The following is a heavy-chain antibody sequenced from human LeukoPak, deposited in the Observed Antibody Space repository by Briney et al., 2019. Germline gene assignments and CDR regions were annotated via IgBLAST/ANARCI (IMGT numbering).Heavy chain of an antibody. CDR3: ARCLAASGASYFDY. Sequence: SETLPLTCTLSGGSINSCYWRCIRQPPGKGLEWIGYIYYSGSTNYNPSLKSRVTISVDTSKNQFSLKLSSVTAADTAVYYCARCLAASGASYFDYWCQGNLVTVSS. V-gene: IGHV4-59*01. D-gene: IGHD6-6*01. CDR2: IYYSGST. CDR1: GGSINSCY. J-gene: IGHJ4*02.